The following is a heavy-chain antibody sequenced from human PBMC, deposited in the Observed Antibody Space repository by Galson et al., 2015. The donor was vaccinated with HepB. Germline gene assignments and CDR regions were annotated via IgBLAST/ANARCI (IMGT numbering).Heavy chain of an antibody. CDR1: GFAFFNYD. CDR2: VWYDESDK. Sequence: SLRLSCAASGFAFFNYDIHWVRQAPGKGLEWVAVVWYDESDKYYAESVKGRFTISRDNSKNTVSLQMNNLRAEDSAIYYCARDTHYYDSIDAFDMWGPGTTVTVSS. CDR3: ARDTHYYDSIDAFDM. J-gene: IGHJ3*02. V-gene: IGHV3-33*01. D-gene: IGHD3-22*01.